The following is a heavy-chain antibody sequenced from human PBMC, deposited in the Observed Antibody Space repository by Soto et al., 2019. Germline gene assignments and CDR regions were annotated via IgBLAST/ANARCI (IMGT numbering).Heavy chain of an antibody. CDR3: TRDASRDSSARGWFDP. D-gene: IGHD6-13*01. CDR2: ISSNSAYI. V-gene: IGHV3-21*01. CDR1: VFTFLSFT. Sequence: GWSLRLACASSVFTFLSFTMKWVRQAPGKGLEWVSTISSNSAYIYYTDALRGRFTISRDNAKNSLHLQMNSLRAEDTAVYYCTRDASRDSSARGWFDPWGPGTLVTVSS. J-gene: IGHJ5*02.